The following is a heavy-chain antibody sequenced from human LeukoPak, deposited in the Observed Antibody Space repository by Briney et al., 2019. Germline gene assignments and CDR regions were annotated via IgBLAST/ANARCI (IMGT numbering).Heavy chain of an antibody. CDR1: GYTFSTYG. CDR3: ARHSKDGYNSKFDH. Sequence: ASVTVSCKPSGYTFSTYGISWVRQAPGEGLEWIGWISVYYGGTKYAQKFQDRVTMNRDTSTNTVSMELRSLTSDDTAVYFCARHSKDGYNSKFDHWGQGSLVTVSS. J-gene: IGHJ4*02. D-gene: IGHD5-24*01. V-gene: IGHV1-18*01. CDR2: ISVYYGGT.